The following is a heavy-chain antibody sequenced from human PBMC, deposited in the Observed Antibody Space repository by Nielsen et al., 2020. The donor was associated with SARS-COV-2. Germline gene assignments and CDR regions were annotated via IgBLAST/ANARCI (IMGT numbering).Heavy chain of an antibody. CDR2: ISGSGGST. CDR1: GFTFSSYA. CDR3: AKVVYDSSGYYPYYYYGMDV. J-gene: IGHJ6*02. V-gene: IGHV3-23*01. D-gene: IGHD3-22*01. Sequence: GGSLRLSCAASGFTFSSYAMSWVRQAPGKGLEWVSAISGSGGSTYYADSVKGRFTISRDNSKNSLYLQMNSLRTEDTALYYCAKVVYDSSGYYPYYYYGMDVWGQGTTVTVSS.